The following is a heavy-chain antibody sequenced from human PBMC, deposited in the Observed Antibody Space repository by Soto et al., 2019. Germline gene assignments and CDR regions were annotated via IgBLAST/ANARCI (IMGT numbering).Heavy chain of an antibody. CDR1: GGYISSSNW. D-gene: IGHD5-18*01. Sequence: QVQLQESGPGLVKPSGTLSLTCAVSGGYISSSNWWSWVRQPPGKGLEWIGEIYHSGSTNYNPSLKSRVTISVDKSKTQFSLKLSSVTAADTAVYYCSRKHSLYYDGMDVWGQGTTVTVSS. J-gene: IGHJ6*02. V-gene: IGHV4-4*02. CDR2: IYHSGST. CDR3: SRKHSLYYDGMDV.